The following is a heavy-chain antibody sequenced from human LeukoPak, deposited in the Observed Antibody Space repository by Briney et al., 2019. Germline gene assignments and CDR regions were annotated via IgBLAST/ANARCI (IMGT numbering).Heavy chain of an antibody. Sequence: GGSLRLSCAASGFTFSSYSMNWVRQAPGKGLEWVSSISSSSSYIYYADSVKGRFTISRDNAKNSLYLQMNSLRVEDTAVYYCARGIYDYVGRSYFDYWGQGTLVTVSS. CDR2: ISSSSSYI. CDR1: GFTFSSYS. V-gene: IGHV3-21*01. J-gene: IGHJ4*02. CDR3: ARGIYDYVGRSYFDY. D-gene: IGHD3-16*01.